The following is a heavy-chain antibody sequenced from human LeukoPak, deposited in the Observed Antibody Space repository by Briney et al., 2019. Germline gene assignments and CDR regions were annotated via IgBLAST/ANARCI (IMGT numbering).Heavy chain of an antibody. CDR2: ISNGNSYI. V-gene: IGHV3-21*01. J-gene: IGHJ4*02. Sequence: PGGPLRLSCAASGLTFSSYTMNWVRQAPGQGLEWVSSISNGNSYIYYADSVKGRFTTSRDNAKSSLYLQMNSLRPEDTAVYYCAKVATSSHPFDFWGQGTLVTVSS. CDR1: GLTFSSYT. CDR3: AKVATSSHPFDF.